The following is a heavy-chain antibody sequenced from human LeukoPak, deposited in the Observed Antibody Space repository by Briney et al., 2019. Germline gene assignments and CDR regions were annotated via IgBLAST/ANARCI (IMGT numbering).Heavy chain of an antibody. CDR3: AREETYYDILTGPHYYGMDV. D-gene: IGHD3-9*01. J-gene: IGHJ6*02. Sequence: GGSLRLSCAASGFTVSSNYMSWVRQAPGKGLEWVSVIYSGGSTYNADSVKGRFTISRDNSKNTLYLQMNSLRAEDTAVYYCAREETYYDILTGPHYYGMDVWGQGTTVTVSS. V-gene: IGHV3-66*01. CDR2: IYSGGST. CDR1: GFTVSSNY.